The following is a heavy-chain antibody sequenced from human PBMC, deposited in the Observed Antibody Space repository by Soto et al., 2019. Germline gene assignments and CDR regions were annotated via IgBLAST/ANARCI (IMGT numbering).Heavy chain of an antibody. D-gene: IGHD3-22*01. CDR2: IGAGGHST. CDR3: AKALGYYDTSGTFDY. Sequence: EVQLLESGGGLVQPGGSLRLSCAASGFTFSSFGMSWVRQAPGKGLEWVSTIGAGGHSTYYADSVRGRFTVSRDNSKNTLYLQMNSLRAEDTAVYYCAKALGYYDTSGTFDYWGHGTLVTVFS. CDR1: GFTFSSFG. J-gene: IGHJ4*01. V-gene: IGHV3-23*01.